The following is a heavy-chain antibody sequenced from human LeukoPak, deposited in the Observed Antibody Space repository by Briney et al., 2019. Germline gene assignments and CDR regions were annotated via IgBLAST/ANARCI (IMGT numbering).Heavy chain of an antibody. Sequence: EASVKVSCKASGGTFSSYAISWVRQALGQGLEWMGGIIPIFGTANYAQKFQGRVTITADESTSTAYMELSSLRSEDTAVYYCTLRFLEWLPIMGNYDYWGQGTLVTVSS. CDR3: TLRFLEWLPIMGNYDY. CDR1: GGTFSSYA. CDR2: IIPIFGTA. J-gene: IGHJ4*02. V-gene: IGHV1-69*13. D-gene: IGHD3-3*01.